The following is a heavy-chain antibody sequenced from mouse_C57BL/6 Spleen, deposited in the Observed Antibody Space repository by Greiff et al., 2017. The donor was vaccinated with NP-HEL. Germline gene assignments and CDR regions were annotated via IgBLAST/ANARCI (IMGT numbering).Heavy chain of an antibody. CDR2: IRSKSNNYAT. D-gene: IGHD1-1*01. V-gene: IGHV10-1*01. J-gene: IGHJ1*03. CDR3: VRVTTVERGYFDV. CDR1: GFSFNTYA. Sequence: EVQGVESGGGLVQPKGSLKLSCAASGFSFNTYAMNWVRQAPGKGLEWVARIRSKSNNYATYYADSVKDRFTISRDDSESMLYLQMNNLKTEDTAMYYCVRVTTVERGYFDVWGTGTTVTVSS.